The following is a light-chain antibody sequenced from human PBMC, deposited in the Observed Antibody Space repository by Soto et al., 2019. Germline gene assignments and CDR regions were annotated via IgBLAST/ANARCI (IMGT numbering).Light chain of an antibody. V-gene: IGKV3-20*01. Sequence: ESVLTQSPGTLSLSPGERATLSCRASQRVSSSYLAWYQQKPGQAPRLLIYGASSRATGIPDRFSGSGSGTDFTLTISRLEPEDFAVYYCQQYGSSPTWTFGQGTKVEIK. CDR3: QQYGSSPTWT. J-gene: IGKJ1*01. CDR1: QRVSSSY. CDR2: GAS.